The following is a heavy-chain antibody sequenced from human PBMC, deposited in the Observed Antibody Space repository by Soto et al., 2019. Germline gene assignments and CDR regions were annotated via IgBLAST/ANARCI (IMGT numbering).Heavy chain of an antibody. CDR3: ALPQTGSYFDY. CDR1: GFTFSTYA. CDR2: ISGSGGST. J-gene: IGHJ4*02. V-gene: IGHV3-23*01. D-gene: IGHD1-26*01. Sequence: PGGSLRLSCEGSGFTFSTYAMSWVRQAPGKGLEWVSAISGSGGSTYYTDSVKGRLTISRDNSKNTRYLQINTLRAEDTPIYYCALPQTGSYFDYWGQGSLVTVSS.